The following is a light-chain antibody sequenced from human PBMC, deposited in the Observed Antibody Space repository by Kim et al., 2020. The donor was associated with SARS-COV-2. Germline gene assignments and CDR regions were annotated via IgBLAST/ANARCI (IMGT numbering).Light chain of an antibody. Sequence: ASVGDRVTITCQASQDISDYLNWYQQKPGKAPKLLIYDASNLETGVPLRFSGSGSGTHFTFTISSLQPEDVATYYRQQYDSLLITFGQGTRLEIK. CDR1: QDISDY. CDR3: QQYDSLLIT. V-gene: IGKV1-33*01. J-gene: IGKJ5*01. CDR2: DAS.